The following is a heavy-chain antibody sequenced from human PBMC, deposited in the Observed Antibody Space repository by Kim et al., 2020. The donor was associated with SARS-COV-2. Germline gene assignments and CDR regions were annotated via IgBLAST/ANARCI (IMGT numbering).Heavy chain of an antibody. D-gene: IGHD6-13*01. J-gene: IGHJ6*02. CDR1: GFTFSSYA. CDR3: AKTQGYSSSWYALAYCYGMDV. V-gene: IGHV3-23*01. Sequence: GGSLRLSCAASGFTFSSYATSWVRQSPGKGLEWVSAISGSGGSTYYADSVKGRFTISRDNSKNTLYLQMNSLRAEDTAVYYCAKTQGYSSSWYALAYCYGMDVWGQGTTVTVSS. CDR2: ISGSGGST.